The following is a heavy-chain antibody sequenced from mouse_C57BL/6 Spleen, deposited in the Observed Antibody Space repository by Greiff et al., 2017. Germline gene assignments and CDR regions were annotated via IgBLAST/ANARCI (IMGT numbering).Heavy chain of an antibody. CDR3: AGGGKENYYAMDY. D-gene: IGHD1-3*01. CDR2: FTMYSDAT. Sequence: LQESGAELVRPGSSVKLSCKDSYFAFMASAMHWVKQRPGHGLEWIGSFTMYSDATEYSENFKGKATLTANTSSSTAYMELSSLTSEDSAVYYCAGGGKENYYAMDYWGQGTSVTVSS. J-gene: IGHJ4*01. V-gene: IGHV1-49*01. CDR1: YFAFMASA.